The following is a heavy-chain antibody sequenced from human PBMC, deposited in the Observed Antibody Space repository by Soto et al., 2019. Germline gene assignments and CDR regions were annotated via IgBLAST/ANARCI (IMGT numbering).Heavy chain of an antibody. J-gene: IGHJ4*02. V-gene: IGHV1-8*01. CDR1: GYTFTSYD. D-gene: IGHD3-22*01. CDR2: MNPNSGNT. CDR3: ASTYCYDSSGYRELDY. Sequence: QVQLVQSGAEVKKPGASVKVSCKASGYTFTSYDINWVRQATGQGLEWMGWMNPNSGNTGYAQKFQGRVTMTRNTSISTAYMELSSLRSEDTAVYYCASTYCYDSSGYRELDYWGQGTLVTVSS.